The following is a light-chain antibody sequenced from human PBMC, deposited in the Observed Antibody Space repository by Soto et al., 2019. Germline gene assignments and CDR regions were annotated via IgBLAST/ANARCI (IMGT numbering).Light chain of an antibody. CDR3: LSYTSSTTYV. CDR2: DVA. V-gene: IGLV2-14*03. Sequence: QSVLTQPASVCDSPGQSITISCTGTSSDVGGSNFVSWYQQHPGKPPKLIIYDVANRPSGVSNRFSGSKSGSTASLIISRLQTEDEADYYCLSYTSSTTYVFGTGTKVTVL. CDR1: SSDVGGSNF. J-gene: IGLJ1*01.